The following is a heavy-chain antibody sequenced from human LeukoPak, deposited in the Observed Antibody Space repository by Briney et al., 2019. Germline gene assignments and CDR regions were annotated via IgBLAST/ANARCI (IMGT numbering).Heavy chain of an antibody. CDR2: ISYDGSNK. J-gene: IGHJ6*04. CDR1: GFTFSSYG. Sequence: GGSLRLSCAASGFTFSSYGMHWVRQAPGKGLEWVAVISYDGSNKYYADSVKGRFTISRDNSKNTLYLQMNSLRAEDTAVYYCAKDSVAAAGYAYYYSYGMDVWGKGTTVTVSS. CDR3: AKDSVAAAGYAYYYSYGMDV. V-gene: IGHV3-30*18. D-gene: IGHD6-13*01.